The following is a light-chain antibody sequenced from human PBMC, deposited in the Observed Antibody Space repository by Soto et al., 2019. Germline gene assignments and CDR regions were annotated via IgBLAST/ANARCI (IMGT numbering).Light chain of an antibody. J-gene: IGLJ2*01. CDR2: EVS. Sequence: QSALTQPPSASGSPGQSVTISCTGTSSDVGGYNYVSWYQQHPGKAPKLMIYEVSKRPSGVPDRFSGSKSGNTASLTVSGRQAENEADYYCSSYAGSNAPVVFGGGTKLTVL. CDR3: SSYAGSNAPVV. CDR1: SSDVGGYNY. V-gene: IGLV2-8*01.